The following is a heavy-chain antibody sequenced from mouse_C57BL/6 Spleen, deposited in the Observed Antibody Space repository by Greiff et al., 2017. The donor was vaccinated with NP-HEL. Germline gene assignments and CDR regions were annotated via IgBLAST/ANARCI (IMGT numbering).Heavy chain of an antibody. V-gene: IGHV1-19*01. D-gene: IGHD2-4*01. Sequence: EVQLQQSGPVLVKPGASVKMSCQASGYTFTDYYMNWVKQSHGKSLEWIGVINPYNGGTSYNQKFKGKATLTVDKSSSTAYMELNSLTSEDSAVYYCAKAGLRRAFAYWGQGTLVTVSA. CDR1: GYTFTDYY. CDR3: AKAGLRRAFAY. CDR2: INPYNGGT. J-gene: IGHJ3*01.